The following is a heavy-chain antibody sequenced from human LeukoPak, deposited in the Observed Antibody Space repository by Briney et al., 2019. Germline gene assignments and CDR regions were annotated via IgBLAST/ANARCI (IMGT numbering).Heavy chain of an antibody. Sequence: PGGSLRLSCAASGFTFSSYGMHWVRQAPGKGLEWVSSISSSSSYIYYAGSVKGRFTISRDNAKNSLYLQMNSLRAEDTAVYYCARDSARGYGYSSSWNFDYWGQGTLVTVSS. V-gene: IGHV3-21*01. D-gene: IGHD6-13*01. CDR1: GFTFSSYG. J-gene: IGHJ4*02. CDR2: ISSSSSYI. CDR3: ARDSARGYGYSSSWNFDY.